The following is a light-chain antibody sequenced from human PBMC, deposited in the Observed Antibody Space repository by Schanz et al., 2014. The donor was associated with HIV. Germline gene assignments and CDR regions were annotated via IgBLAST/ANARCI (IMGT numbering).Light chain of an antibody. CDR1: SSSLGFHT. V-gene: IGLV1-44*01. J-gene: IGLJ3*02. CDR3: AAWDDSLNGWV. CDR2: NSY. Sequence: QSVLTQPPSASGTPGQRVTISCSGSSSSLGFHTINWYHHLPGTAPKLIMYNSYHRPSGVPDRFSGSSSGTSASLAISGLQSEDEADYYCAAWDDSLNGWVFGGGTKLTVL.